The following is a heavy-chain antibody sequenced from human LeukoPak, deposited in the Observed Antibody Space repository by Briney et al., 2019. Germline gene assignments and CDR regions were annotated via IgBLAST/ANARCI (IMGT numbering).Heavy chain of an antibody. CDR2: IYYSGRT. CDR1: GGSISSDY. V-gene: IGHV4-59*12. D-gene: IGHD2/OR15-2a*01. Sequence: SETLSLTCTVSGGSISSDYWSWIRQPPGKGLEWIGYIYYSGRTYYNPSLKSRITISVDTSKNQFALKLRSVTAADTAIYYCARLRTVISGRQAFAIWGQGTMVSVS. J-gene: IGHJ3*02. CDR3: ARLRTVISGRQAFAI.